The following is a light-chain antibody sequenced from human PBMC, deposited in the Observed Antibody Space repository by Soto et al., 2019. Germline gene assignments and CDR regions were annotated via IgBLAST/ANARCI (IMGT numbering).Light chain of an antibody. CDR3: QEYGGSAMYT. J-gene: IGKJ2*01. Sequence: EIVLTQSPGTLSLSPGERATLSCRASQSVSSSYLAWYQQKPGQAPRLLIYGASNRATGIPDRFSGSGSGTDFALTFSSLEPEDFAMYYCQEYGGSAMYTFGQGTKLEIK. CDR2: GAS. CDR1: QSVSSSY. V-gene: IGKV3-20*01.